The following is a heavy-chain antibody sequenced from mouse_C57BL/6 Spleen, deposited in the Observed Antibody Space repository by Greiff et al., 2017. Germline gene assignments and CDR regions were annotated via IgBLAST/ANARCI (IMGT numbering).Heavy chain of an antibody. CDR1: GFTFSDYG. Sequence: EVNVVESGGGLVKPGGSLKLSCAASGFTFSDYGMHWVRQAPEKGLEWVAYISSGSSTIYYADTVKGRFTISRDNAKNTLFLQMTSLRSEDTAMYYCARRNTTKGYYAMDYWGQGTSVTVSS. V-gene: IGHV5-17*01. D-gene: IGHD2-12*01. J-gene: IGHJ4*01. CDR3: ARRNTTKGYYAMDY. CDR2: ISSGSSTI.